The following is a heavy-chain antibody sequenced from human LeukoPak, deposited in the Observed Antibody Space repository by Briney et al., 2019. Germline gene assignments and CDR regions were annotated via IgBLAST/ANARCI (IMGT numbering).Heavy chain of an antibody. Sequence: GASVKVSCKASGGTFTSYAISWVRQAPGQGHEWMGRIIPVLGIANYAQKCHGRVTITADKSTSTAYMELSSLRSEDTAVYYCASAESDYYYYYGIDGWSQGTTVTVSS. D-gene: IGHD1-14*01. V-gene: IGHV1-69*04. J-gene: IGHJ6*02. CDR2: IIPVLGIA. CDR3: ASAESDYYYYYGIDG. CDR1: GGTFTSYA.